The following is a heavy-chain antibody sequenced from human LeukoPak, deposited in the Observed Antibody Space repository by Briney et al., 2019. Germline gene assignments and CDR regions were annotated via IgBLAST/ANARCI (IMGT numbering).Heavy chain of an antibody. J-gene: IGHJ4*02. CDR2: LNDSGST. V-gene: IGHV4-34*01. D-gene: IGHD6-13*01. Sequence: SETLSLTCAVYGGSFSGNYWAWIRQPPGKGLEWMGELNDSGSTNYNPSLKSRVTISLDTSKNQFSLRLSSVTAADTAVYYCATPIGDSSSSEEWGQGTLVTVSS. CDR3: ATPIGDSSSSEE. CDR1: GGSFSGNY.